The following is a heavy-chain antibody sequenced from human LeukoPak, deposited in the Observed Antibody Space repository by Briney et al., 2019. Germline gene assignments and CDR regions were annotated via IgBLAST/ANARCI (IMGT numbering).Heavy chain of an antibody. CDR3: ARDIVSGSGSLDY. Sequence: VGSLRLSCAASRFSFSNYWMHWVRQAPGKGLVWVSRVKSDGSNPSYADSVKGRFTISRDNAENMLYLQMNTLGAEDTAVYYCARDIVSGSGSLDYWGQGTLVTVSS. D-gene: IGHD3-10*01. V-gene: IGHV3-74*01. CDR1: RFSFSNYW. CDR2: VKSDGSNP. J-gene: IGHJ4*02.